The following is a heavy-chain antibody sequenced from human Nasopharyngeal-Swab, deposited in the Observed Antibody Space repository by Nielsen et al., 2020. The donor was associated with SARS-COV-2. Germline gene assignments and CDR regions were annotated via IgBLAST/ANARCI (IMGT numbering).Heavy chain of an antibody. J-gene: IGHJ4*02. D-gene: IGHD2-2*01. Sequence: SETLSLTFAVYGGSFSGYYWSWIRQPPGKGLEWIGEINHSGSTNYNPSLKSRVTISVDTSKNQFSLKLSSVTAADTAVYYCARGCSSTSCPYDYWGQGTLVTVSS. CDR3: ARGCSSTSCPYDY. V-gene: IGHV4-34*01. CDR1: GGSFSGYY. CDR2: INHSGST.